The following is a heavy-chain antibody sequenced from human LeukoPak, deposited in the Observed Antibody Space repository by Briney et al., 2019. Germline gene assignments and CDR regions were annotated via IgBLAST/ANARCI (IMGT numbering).Heavy chain of an antibody. V-gene: IGHV3-7*02. J-gene: IGHJ4*02. CDR3: ARVVWWRCDY. CDR2: INQDGSQK. D-gene: IGHD2-21*01. CDR1: EFTFSSYW. Sequence: QPGGSLRLSCAASEFTFSSYWMSWVRQAPGKGLEWVATINQDGSQKYYVDSVKGRVSISRDNAKNSLFLQMSSLTAEDTAVYYCARVVWWRCDYWGQGNLVTVSS.